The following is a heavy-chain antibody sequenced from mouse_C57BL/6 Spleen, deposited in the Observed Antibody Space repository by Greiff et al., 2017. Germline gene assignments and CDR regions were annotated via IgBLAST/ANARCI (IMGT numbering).Heavy chain of an antibody. V-gene: IGHV1-64*01. CDR1: GYTFTSYW. Sequence: QVQLQQPGAELVKPGASVKLSCKASGYTFTSYWMHWVKQRPGQGLEWIGMIHPNSGSTNYNEKFKSKATLTVDKSSSTAYMQLSSLTSEDAAVYYGAKEGGTLGAWFADWGQGTLVTVSA. CDR2: IHPNSGST. CDR3: AKEGGTLGAWFAD. J-gene: IGHJ3*01. D-gene: IGHD4-1*01.